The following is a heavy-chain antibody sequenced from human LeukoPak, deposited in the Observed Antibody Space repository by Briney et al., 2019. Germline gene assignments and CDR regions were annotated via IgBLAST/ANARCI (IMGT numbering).Heavy chain of an antibody. CDR2: ISTSGST. Sequence: SQTLSLTCTVSGGSISSGNYHWSWIRQPAGKGLEWIGRISTSGSTNFNPSLKSRVTISVDTSKNQFSLNLSSVTAADTAVYYCARGQSGWNYNWFDPWGQGILVTVSS. J-gene: IGHJ5*02. D-gene: IGHD1-7*01. CDR3: ARGQSGWNYNWFDP. V-gene: IGHV4-61*02. CDR1: GGSISSGNYH.